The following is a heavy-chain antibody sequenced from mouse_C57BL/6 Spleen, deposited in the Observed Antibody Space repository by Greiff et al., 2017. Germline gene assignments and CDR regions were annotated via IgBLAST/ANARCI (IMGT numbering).Heavy chain of an antibody. CDR2: INPNNGGT. CDR3: ARPRGLQARDY. V-gene: IGHV1-26*01. CDR1: GYTFTDYY. D-gene: IGHD2-13*01. Sequence: EVQLQQSGPELVKPGASVKISCKASGYTFTDYYMNWVKQSHGKSLEWIGDINPNNGGTSYNQKFKGKATLTVDKSYSTAYMELRSLASEDSAVYYCARPRGLQARDYWGQGTSVTVSS. J-gene: IGHJ4*01.